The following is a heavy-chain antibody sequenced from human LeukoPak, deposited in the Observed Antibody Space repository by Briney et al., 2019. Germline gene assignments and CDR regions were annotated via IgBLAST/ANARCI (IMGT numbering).Heavy chain of an antibody. J-gene: IGHJ4*02. CDR3: AKDVGPTKNRIAAAGNFDY. V-gene: IGHV3-23*01. Sequence: GGSLRLSCAASGFTFSSYGMSWVRQAPGKGLEWVSAISGSGGSTYYADSVKGRFTISRDNSKNTLYLQMNSLRAEDTAIYYCAKDVGPTKNRIAAAGNFDYWGQGTLVTVSS. CDR1: GFTFSSYG. CDR2: ISGSGGST. D-gene: IGHD6-13*01.